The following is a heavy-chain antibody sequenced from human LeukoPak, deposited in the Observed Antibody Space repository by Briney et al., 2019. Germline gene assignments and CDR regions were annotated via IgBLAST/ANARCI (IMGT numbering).Heavy chain of an antibody. CDR2: IIPMFGTP. CDR3: AKGRRDGYNFDFDY. V-gene: IGHV1-69*06. Sequence: SVKVSCKASGGAFSSYAINWVRQAPGQGLEWMGGIIPMFGTPNYAQKFQGRVTITADKSTSTAYMELSSLRSDDTAVYYCAKGRRDGYNFDFDYWGQGTLVTVSS. D-gene: IGHD5-24*01. CDR1: GGAFSSYA. J-gene: IGHJ4*02.